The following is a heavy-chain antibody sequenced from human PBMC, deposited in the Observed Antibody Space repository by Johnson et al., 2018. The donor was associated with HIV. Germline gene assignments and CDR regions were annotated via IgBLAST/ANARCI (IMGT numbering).Heavy chain of an antibody. CDR2: LSYDASNK. Sequence: VQLVESGGGVVQPGRSLRLSCAASGFTFSSYAMHWVRQAPGKGLEWVSALSYDASNKYYADSVKGRFTISRDNSKNTLYLQMNSLRAEDTAVYYCAKEKTRMSITIFFAFDIWGQGTMVTVSS. CDR3: AKEKTRMSITIFFAFDI. CDR1: GFTFSSYA. D-gene: IGHD3-9*01. J-gene: IGHJ3*02. V-gene: IGHV3-30*04.